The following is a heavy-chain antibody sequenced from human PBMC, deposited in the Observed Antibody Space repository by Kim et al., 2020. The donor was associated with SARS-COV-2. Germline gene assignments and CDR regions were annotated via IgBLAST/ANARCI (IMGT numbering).Heavy chain of an antibody. CDR2: ISGGSGYI. D-gene: IGHD2-21*02. CDR1: GFTLSNSG. CDR3: AREWGANCGGDCFFTDTCFDP. V-gene: IGHV3-21*01. Sequence: GGSLRLSCAASGFTLSNSGMHWVRRAPGKGLEWVSSISGGSGYINYADSVKGRCTISRDNAKNSVYLQMIDLRAEDTAVYYCAREWGANCGGDCFFTDTCFDPWGQGTLVTVSS. J-gene: IGHJ5*02.